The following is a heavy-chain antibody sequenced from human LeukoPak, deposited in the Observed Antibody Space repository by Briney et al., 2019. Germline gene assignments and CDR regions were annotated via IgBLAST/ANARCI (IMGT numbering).Heavy chain of an antibody. D-gene: IGHD6-6*01. J-gene: IGHJ6*03. Sequence: ASVKVSCKASGYTFTSYDINWVRQATGQGLEWMGWMNPNSGNTGYAQKFQGRVTITRNNSISTAYMELSSLRSEDTAVYYCARGVAARPKVKIYYYMDVWGKGTTVTVSS. CDR2: MNPNSGNT. CDR1: GYTFTSYD. CDR3: ARGVAARPKVKIYYYMDV. V-gene: IGHV1-8*03.